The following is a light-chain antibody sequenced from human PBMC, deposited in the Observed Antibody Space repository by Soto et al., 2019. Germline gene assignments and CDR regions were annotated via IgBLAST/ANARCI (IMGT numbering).Light chain of an antibody. J-gene: IGKJ4*02. Sequence: EIVLTQSPATLALSPGERATLSCRASQSVSTYLAWYQQKAGQAPKLLIYDASNRATGIPARLSGSGSGTDFTLTISSLQPEDFAVYYCQQSHYWLTCGGGTKVEIK. CDR1: QSVSTY. CDR3: QQSHYWLT. CDR2: DAS. V-gene: IGKV3-11*01.